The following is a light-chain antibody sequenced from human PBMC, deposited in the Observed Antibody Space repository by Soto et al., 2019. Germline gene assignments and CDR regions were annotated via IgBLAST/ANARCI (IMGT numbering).Light chain of an antibody. CDR1: SSDVGGYNY. J-gene: IGLJ1*01. V-gene: IGLV2-14*01. CDR3: SSYTSSLIGV. Sequence: QSALTQPASVSGSPGQSITISCTGTSSDVGGYNYVSWYQQHPGKAPKLMIYDVSNRPSGVSNRFSGSKSGNTASLTISGLQAEDEADYYCSSYTSSLIGVFGTGTKVTVL. CDR2: DVS.